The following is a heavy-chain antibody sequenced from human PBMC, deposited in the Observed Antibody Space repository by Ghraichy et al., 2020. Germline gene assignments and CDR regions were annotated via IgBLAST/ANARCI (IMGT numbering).Heavy chain of an antibody. J-gene: IGHJ4*02. V-gene: IGHV4-59*01. CDR1: GGSISSYY. CDR2: IHYSGST. D-gene: IGHD6-13*01. Sequence: SETLSLTCTVSGGSISSYYWSWIRQPPGKGLEWIGYIHYSGSTNYNPSLKSRVTISVDTSKNQFSLKLSSVTAADTAVYYCARGGYSSSWYVPVMMYYFDYWGQGTLVTVSS. CDR3: ARGGYSSSWYVPVMMYYFDY.